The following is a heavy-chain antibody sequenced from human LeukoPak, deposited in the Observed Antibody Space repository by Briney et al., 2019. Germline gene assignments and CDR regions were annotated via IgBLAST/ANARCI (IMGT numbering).Heavy chain of an antibody. V-gene: IGHV3-21*01. D-gene: IGHD2-15*01. CDR3: ARDCSGGSCYEDWFDP. CDR2: ISSSSSYI. J-gene: IGHJ5*02. Sequence: GGSLRLSCAASGFTFSSYSMNWVRQAPGKGLEWVSSISSSSSYIYYADSVKGRFTISRDNAKNSLYLQMNSLRAEDTAVYYCARDCSGGSCYEDWFDPWGRGTLVTVSS. CDR1: GFTFSSYS.